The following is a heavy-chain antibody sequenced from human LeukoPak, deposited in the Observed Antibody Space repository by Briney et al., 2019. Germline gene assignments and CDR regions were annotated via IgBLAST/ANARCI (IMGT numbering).Heavy chain of an antibody. CDR3: ARHSRQLKYYFDY. CDR1: GGSISSYY. D-gene: IGHD6-6*01. CDR2: IYYSGST. J-gene: IGHJ4*02. V-gene: IGHV4-59*08. Sequence: SETLSLTCTVSGGSISSYYWSWIRQPPGKGLEWIGYIYYSGSTNYNPSLKSRATISVDTSKNQFSLKLSSVAAADTAVYYCARHSRQLKYYFDYWGQGTLVTVSS.